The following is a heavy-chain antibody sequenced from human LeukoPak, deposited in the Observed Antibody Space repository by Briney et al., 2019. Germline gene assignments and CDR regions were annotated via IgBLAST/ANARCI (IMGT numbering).Heavy chain of an antibody. D-gene: IGHD6-13*01. J-gene: IGHJ6*01. CDR1: GYTFTNYD. CDR3: ARGLIAAAGLDV. CDR2: INAYNGNT. Sequence: GASVKVSCKASGYTFTNYDFNWVRQAPGQGLEWMGWINAYNGNTNYAQKFQGRVTMTTDTSTTTAYMELRTLKSDDTAVYFCARGLIAAAGLDVWGKGSTVTVSS. V-gene: IGHV1-18*04.